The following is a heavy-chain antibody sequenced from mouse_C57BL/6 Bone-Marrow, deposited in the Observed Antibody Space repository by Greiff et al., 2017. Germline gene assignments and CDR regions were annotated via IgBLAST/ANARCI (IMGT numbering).Heavy chain of an antibody. CDR1: GYTFTSYW. J-gene: IGHJ4*01. CDR3: ARSDLGFYAMDY. CDR2: IYPGSGST. V-gene: IGHV1-55*01. Sequence: QVQLQQPGAELVKPGASVKMSCKASGYTFTSYWITWVKQRPGQGLEWIGDIYPGSGSTNYNEKFKSKATLTVDTSSSTAYMPLSSLTSEDSAVYFCARSDLGFYAMDYWGQGTSVTGSS.